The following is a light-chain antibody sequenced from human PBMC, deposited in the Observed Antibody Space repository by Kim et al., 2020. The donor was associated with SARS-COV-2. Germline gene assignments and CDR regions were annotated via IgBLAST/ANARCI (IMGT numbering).Light chain of an antibody. V-gene: IGKV1-5*01. CDR2: DAS. Sequence: LSASVRDRVTITCRASQTISSWLAWYQQKPGKAPKVLIYDASSLESGVPSRFSGSGSGTEFTLTISSLQPDDFATYYCQQYHSYRTFGQGTKLEI. J-gene: IGKJ2*02. CDR3: QQYHSYRT. CDR1: QTISSW.